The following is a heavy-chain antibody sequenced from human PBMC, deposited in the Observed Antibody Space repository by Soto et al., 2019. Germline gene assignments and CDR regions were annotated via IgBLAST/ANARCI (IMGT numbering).Heavy chain of an antibody. J-gene: IGHJ4*02. Sequence: SETLSLTCTVSVESISIYYWSWIRQPPGKGLEWIGYMYYTGSSYYNPSLKSRVTISVDASKNQLSLRLASVTAADTAVYYCARDLRGYSRYDYLDYWGQGIPVTVSS. CDR2: MYYTGSS. D-gene: IGHD5-12*01. CDR3: ARDLRGYSRYDYLDY. CDR1: VESISIYY. V-gene: IGHV4-59*12.